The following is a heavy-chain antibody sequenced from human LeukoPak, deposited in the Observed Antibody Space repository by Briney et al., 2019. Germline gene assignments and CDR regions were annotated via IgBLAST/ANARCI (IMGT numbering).Heavy chain of an antibody. D-gene: IGHD2-2*01. CDR2: INHSGST. CDR3: ARTTKYQFKWAGFDP. CDR1: GGSFSGYY. Sequence: SETLSLTCAVYGGSFSGYYWSWIRQPPGKGLERIGEINHSGSTNYNPSLKSRVTISVDTSKNQFSLKLSSVTAADTAVYYCARTTKYQFKWAGFDPWGQGTLVTVSS. J-gene: IGHJ5*02. V-gene: IGHV4-34*01.